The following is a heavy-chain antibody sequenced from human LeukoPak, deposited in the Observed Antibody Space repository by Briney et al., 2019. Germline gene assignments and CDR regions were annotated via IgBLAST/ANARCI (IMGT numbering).Heavy chain of an antibody. CDR1: GFTFRKHY. J-gene: IGHJ6*02. CDR3: AKDLREWYYDPNGNYFSYGMDV. V-gene: IGHV3-11*01. Sequence: PGGSLRLSRAASGFTFRKHYMSWIRQAPGRGPEWVAYIGASGSTRYYRDSVNGRFTISRDNAKNSLHLQMNSLRAEDMAVYYCAKDLREWYYDPNGNYFSYGMDVWGQGTTVVVSS. CDR2: IGASGSTR. D-gene: IGHD3-22*01.